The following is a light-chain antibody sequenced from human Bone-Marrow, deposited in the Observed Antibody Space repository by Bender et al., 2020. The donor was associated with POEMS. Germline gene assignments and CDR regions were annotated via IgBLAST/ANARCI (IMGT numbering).Light chain of an antibody. V-gene: IGLV2-14*01. J-gene: IGLJ2*01. CDR3: SSYTSTSTVV. CDR2: DVS. Sequence: QSALTQPASVSGSPGQSIAMSCTGTSSDVGGHNHVSWYQQHSGKAPKLMIYDVSNRPSGVSDRLSGSKSGNTASLTISGLQAEDEADYYCSSYTSTSTVVFGGGTKLTVL. CDR1: SSDVGGHNH.